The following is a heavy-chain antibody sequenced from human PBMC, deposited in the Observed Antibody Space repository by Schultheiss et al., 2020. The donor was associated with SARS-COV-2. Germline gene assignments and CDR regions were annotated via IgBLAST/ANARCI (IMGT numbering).Heavy chain of an antibody. V-gene: IGHV3-66*02. CDR1: GFTVSSNY. Sequence: GGSLRLSCAASGFTVSSNYMSWVRQAPGKGLEWVSAISGSGGSTYYADSVKGRFTISRDNSKNTLYLQMNSLRAEDTAVYYCARGETYGDYVKSAAFDIWGQGTMVTVSS. CDR3: ARGETYGDYVKSAAFDI. CDR2: ISGSGGST. D-gene: IGHD4-17*01. J-gene: IGHJ3*02.